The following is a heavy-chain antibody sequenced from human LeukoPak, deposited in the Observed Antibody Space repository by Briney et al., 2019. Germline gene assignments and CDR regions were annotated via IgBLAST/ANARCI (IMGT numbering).Heavy chain of an antibody. CDR1: CGSISSGDYY. CDR3: AREHYDFWSGYYRNRFDP. Sequence: SETLSLTCTVSCGSISSGDYYWSWIRQPPGKGLEWIGYISYSGSTYYNPSLKSRVTISVDTSKNQFSLKLSSVTAADTAVYYCAREHYDFWSGYYRNRFDPWGQGTLVTVSS. J-gene: IGHJ5*02. CDR2: ISYSGST. D-gene: IGHD3-3*01. V-gene: IGHV4-30-4*08.